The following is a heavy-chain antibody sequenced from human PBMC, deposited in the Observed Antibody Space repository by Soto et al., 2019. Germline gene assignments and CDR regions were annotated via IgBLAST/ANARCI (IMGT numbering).Heavy chain of an antibody. CDR2: VYHSGST. V-gene: IGHV4-30-4*01. CDR3: ARLQRGGGTCYLAY. CDR1: GGSISSGDYY. J-gene: IGHJ4*02. Sequence: QVQLQESGPGLVKPSQTLSLTCTVSGGSISSGDYYWSWVRQPPGKGLESIGYVYHSGSTYYNPSLKSRVNISVDTAKNQFSLKLTSVTVADTAVYYCARLQRGGGTCYLAYWGQGTLVTVSS. D-gene: IGHD2-21*01.